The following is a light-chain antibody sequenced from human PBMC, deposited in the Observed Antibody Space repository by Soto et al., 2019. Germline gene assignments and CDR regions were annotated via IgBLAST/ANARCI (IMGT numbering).Light chain of an antibody. V-gene: IGKV1-5*01. CDR3: QQYSLYWS. CDR2: DAS. J-gene: IGKJ1*01. CDR1: QNIHSW. Sequence: DIQMTQSPSSVSASVGYRFTITCRASQNIHSWLAWYQQKPGEAPEMLIYDASSLKSGVPSRFSGSRSGTEFTLTISSLQPDDFATYYCQQYSLYWSFGQGTMVDIK.